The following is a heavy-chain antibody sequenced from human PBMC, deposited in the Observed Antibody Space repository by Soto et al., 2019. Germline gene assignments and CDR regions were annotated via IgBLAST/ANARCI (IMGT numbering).Heavy chain of an antibody. D-gene: IGHD1-1*01. J-gene: IGHJ3*02. V-gene: IGHV4-34*01. CDR3: ARVERGTATTVVAAFDI. Sequence: QVQLQQWGAGLLKPSETLSLTCAVYGGFVTSGSYYWSWIRQPPGKGLEWIGEMSHSGGTHFNPSPKSIVTISVDTSKNQFTLKMSSVTAAGTALYYCARVERGTATTVVAAFDIWGPGTMVTVSS. CDR2: MSHSGGT. CDR1: GGFVTSGSYY.